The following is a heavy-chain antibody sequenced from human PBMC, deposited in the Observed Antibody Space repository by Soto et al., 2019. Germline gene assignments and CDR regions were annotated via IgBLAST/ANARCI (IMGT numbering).Heavy chain of an antibody. J-gene: IGHJ5*02. CDR2: MNPNSGNA. CDR1: GYTFTSYD. Sequence: GASVKVSCKASGYTFTSYDINWVRQATGQGLEWMGWMNPNSGNAGYAQKFQGRVTMTRNTSISTAYMELSSLRSEDTAVYYCARDPYRGTDNWFDPWGQGTLVTVSS. V-gene: IGHV1-8*01. CDR3: ARDPYRGTDNWFDP. D-gene: IGHD3-10*01.